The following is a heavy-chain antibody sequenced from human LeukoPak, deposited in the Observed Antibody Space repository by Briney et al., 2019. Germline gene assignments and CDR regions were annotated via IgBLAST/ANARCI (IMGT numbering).Heavy chain of an antibody. J-gene: IGHJ5*02. D-gene: IGHD6-13*01. CDR1: GFTFSSYS. CDR3: ARSATVAGQAGFDP. Sequence: GGSLRLSCAASGFTFSSYSMSWVRQAPGKGLEWVSSISSSSSYIYYADSVKGRFTISRDNAKNSLYLQMNSLRAEDTAVYYCARSATVAGQAGFDPWGQGTLVTVSS. CDR2: ISSSSSYI. V-gene: IGHV3-21*01.